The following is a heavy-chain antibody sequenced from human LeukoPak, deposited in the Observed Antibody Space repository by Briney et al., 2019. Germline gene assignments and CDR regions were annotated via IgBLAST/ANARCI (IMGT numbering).Heavy chain of an antibody. J-gene: IGHJ4*02. CDR1: GFTFSNYW. CDR3: ARGGSESDY. Sequence: GGSLRLSCAASGFTFSNYWMTWVRQAPGKGLEWVANMKKDGSENQYVDPVKGRFTISRDNAKNSLYLQMNSLRAEDTAVYYCARGGSESDYWGQGTLVTVSS. CDR2: MKKDGSEN. V-gene: IGHV3-7*01.